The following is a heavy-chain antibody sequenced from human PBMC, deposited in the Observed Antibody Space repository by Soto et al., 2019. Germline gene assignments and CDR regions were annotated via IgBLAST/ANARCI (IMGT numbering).Heavy chain of an antibody. CDR1: GGSISSSRYY. CDR2: IYYNGSP. V-gene: IGHV4-39*01. J-gene: IGHJ4*02. Sequence: LQLQESGPGLVQPSETLSLTCTVSGGSISSSRYYWGWIRQPPGKGLEWIGSIYYNGSPYYNPSLKSRVTISVDTSKNQFSLRLSSVTAADTAVYYCVRQEVSNYGIIYWGQGTLVTVSS. D-gene: IGHD3-10*01. CDR3: VRQEVSNYGIIY.